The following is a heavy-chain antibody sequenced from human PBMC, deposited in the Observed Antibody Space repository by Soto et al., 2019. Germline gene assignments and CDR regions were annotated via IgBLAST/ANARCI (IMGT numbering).Heavy chain of an antibody. D-gene: IGHD3-22*01. CDR3: ARDAPNYYDSSGYYFAFDI. Sequence: QVQLVQSGAEVKKPGSSVKVSCKASGGTFSSYAISWVRQAPGQGLEWMGGIIPIFGTANYAQKFQGRVTITADESTSTAYMELSSLRSEDTAVYYCARDAPNYYDSSGYYFAFDILVQGTMVTVSS. V-gene: IGHV1-69*01. CDR1: GGTFSSYA. CDR2: IIPIFGTA. J-gene: IGHJ3*02.